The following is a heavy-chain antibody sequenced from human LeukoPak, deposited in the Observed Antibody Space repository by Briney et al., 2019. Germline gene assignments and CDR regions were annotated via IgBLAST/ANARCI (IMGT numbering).Heavy chain of an antibody. CDR2: ISGSGANT. D-gene: IGHD6-13*01. CDR3: AKDLSSNSSWYGVFEF. Sequence: GGSLRLSCGASGFTFNNYDMNWVRQAPGKGLEWVSSISGSGANTYYADSVKGRFTISRDNSKDTLYLQMNSLRAEDTAVYYCAKDLSSNSSWYGVFEFWGQGTLVTVSS. CDR1: GFTFNNYD. V-gene: IGHV3-23*01. J-gene: IGHJ4*02.